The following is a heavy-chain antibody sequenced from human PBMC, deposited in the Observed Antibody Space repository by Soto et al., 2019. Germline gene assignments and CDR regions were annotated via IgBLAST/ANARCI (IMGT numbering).Heavy chain of an antibody. J-gene: IGHJ4*02. CDR3: ARWEVVVIRLAY. CDR1: GGSISRGGYL. D-gene: IGHD3-22*01. CDR2: ISYNGRT. Sequence: PSETLSLTCNVSGGSISRGGYLWSWIRQHPGKGLEWFGFISYNGRTSYNPSLKSRVTISADTSKNQISLELNSGTAADTAVYYWARWEVVVIRLAYWGQGTPVTVSS. V-gene: IGHV4-31*03.